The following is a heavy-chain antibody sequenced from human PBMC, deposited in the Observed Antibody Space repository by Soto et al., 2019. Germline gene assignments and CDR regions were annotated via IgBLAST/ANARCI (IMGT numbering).Heavy chain of an antibody. V-gene: IGHV3-53*01. J-gene: IGHJ6*02. D-gene: IGHD3-16*01. Sequence: QPWGSLRLSCVASGLTVSHNYMAWVRQAPEMGLEWVSILYTEGTTYYADSVKGRFTISRDSSKNTLFLQMDSLRAEDTAVYYCVRPRPSGENYGMDVWGQGTTVTVSS. CDR3: VRPRPSGENYGMDV. CDR2: LYTEGTT. CDR1: GLTVSHNY.